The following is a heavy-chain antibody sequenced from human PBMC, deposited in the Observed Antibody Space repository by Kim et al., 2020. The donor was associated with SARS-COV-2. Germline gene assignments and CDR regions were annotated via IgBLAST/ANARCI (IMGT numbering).Heavy chain of an antibody. V-gene: IGHV4-39*01. J-gene: IGHJ3*02. Sequence: YNPSHRTTITHSRATSNNQFALKLSSVTAADTAVYYCARTIAGRPEAFDIWGQGTMVTVSS. D-gene: IGHD6-6*01. CDR3: ARTIAGRPEAFDI.